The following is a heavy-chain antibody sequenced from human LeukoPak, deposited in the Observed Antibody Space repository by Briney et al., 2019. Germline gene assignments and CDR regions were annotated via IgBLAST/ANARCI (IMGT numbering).Heavy chain of an antibody. CDR1: GFIFSSYG. V-gene: IGHV3-30*02. CDR2: IRYDGSKK. D-gene: IGHD3-22*01. Sequence: GGSLRLSCAASGFIFSSYGMHWVRQAPGKGLEWVAFIRYDGSKKYYADSVKGRFTISRDNSKNTLYLQMNSLRAEDTAVYYCARDSLKYYYDSSGSAYWGQGTLVTVSS. CDR3: ARDSLKYYYDSSGSAY. J-gene: IGHJ4*02.